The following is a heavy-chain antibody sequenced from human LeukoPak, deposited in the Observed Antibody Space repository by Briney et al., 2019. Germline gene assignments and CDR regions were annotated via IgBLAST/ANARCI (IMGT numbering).Heavy chain of an antibody. J-gene: IGHJ4*02. Sequence: GGSLRLSCAASEFTFSSYGMHWVRQAPGKGLEWVTFIRYDGSTQYYINSVKGRFTISRDNAKNTLYLQMHSLRAEDTAIYYCAKDLEYSGSGTPGVFDYWGQGTLVTVSA. CDR2: IRYDGSTQ. D-gene: IGHD3-10*01. CDR1: EFTFSSYG. V-gene: IGHV3-30*02. CDR3: AKDLEYSGSGTPGVFDY.